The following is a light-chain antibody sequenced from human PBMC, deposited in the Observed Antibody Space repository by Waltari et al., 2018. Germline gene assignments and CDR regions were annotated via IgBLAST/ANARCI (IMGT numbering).Light chain of an antibody. CDR2: DDR. Sequence: SYVLTPPPSVAVAPGQTASITSGGNNIGRKSVPLYQRTPGQAPVLVVYDDRGRPSGVPERYSGSKSGNTATLSISGVEAGDEADYFCQVWDSSSDHWVFGGGTKLTAL. J-gene: IGLJ3*02. CDR3: QVWDSSSDHWV. CDR1: NIGRKS. V-gene: IGLV3-21*02.